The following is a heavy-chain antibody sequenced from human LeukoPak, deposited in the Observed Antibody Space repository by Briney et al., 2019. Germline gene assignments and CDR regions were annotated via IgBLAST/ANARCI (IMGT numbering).Heavy chain of an antibody. V-gene: IGHV4-34*01. CDR2: INHSGST. D-gene: IGHD6-6*01. CDR3: ARGGPMRAARPRWFDP. J-gene: IGHJ5*02. CDR1: GGSFSGDY. Sequence: SETLSLTCAVYGGSFSGDYWSWIRQPPGKGLEWIGEINHSGSTNYNPSLKSRVTISIDTSKNQFSLKLSSVTAADTAVYYCARGGPMRAARPRWFDPWGQGTLVTVSS.